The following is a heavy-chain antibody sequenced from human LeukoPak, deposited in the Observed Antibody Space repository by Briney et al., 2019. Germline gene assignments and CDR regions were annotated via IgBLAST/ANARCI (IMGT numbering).Heavy chain of an antibody. V-gene: IGHV1-2*02. Sequence: VASVKVSCKASGYTFPGYYMHWVRRAPGQGLEWMGWINPNNGGTKNAQKFQGRVTMTRDTSISTAYMELSRLRSDDTAVYYCARDQAIWFGESVFDYWGQGTLVTVSS. CDR3: ARDQAIWFGESVFDY. J-gene: IGHJ4*02. D-gene: IGHD3-10*01. CDR2: INPNNGGT. CDR1: GYTFPGYY.